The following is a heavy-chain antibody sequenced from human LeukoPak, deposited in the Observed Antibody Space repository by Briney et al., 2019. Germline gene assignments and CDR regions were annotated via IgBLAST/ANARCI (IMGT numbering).Heavy chain of an antibody. Sequence: GESLKISCKASGYTFTSYGISWVRQAPGQGLEWMGWISAYNGNTNYAQKLQGRVTMTTDTSTSTAYMELRSLRSDDTAVYYCARDGLVTHPLDYWGQGTLVTVSS. V-gene: IGHV1-18*01. J-gene: IGHJ4*02. D-gene: IGHD4-23*01. CDR1: GYTFTSYG. CDR2: ISAYNGNT. CDR3: ARDGLVTHPLDY.